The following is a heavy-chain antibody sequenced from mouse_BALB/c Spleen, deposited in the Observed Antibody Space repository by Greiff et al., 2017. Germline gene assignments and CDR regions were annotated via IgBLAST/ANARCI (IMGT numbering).Heavy chain of an antibody. J-gene: IGHJ2*01. Sequence: DVKLVESGGGLVKPGGSLKLSCAASGFTFSDYYMYWVRQTPEKRLEWVATISDGGSYTYYPDSVKGRFTISRDNAKNNLYLQMSSLKSEDTAMYYCARQRYYCNYLDYWGQGTTLTVSS. D-gene: IGHD2-1*01. V-gene: IGHV5-4*02. CDR3: ARQRYYCNYLDY. CDR1: GFTFSDYY. CDR2: ISDGGSYT.